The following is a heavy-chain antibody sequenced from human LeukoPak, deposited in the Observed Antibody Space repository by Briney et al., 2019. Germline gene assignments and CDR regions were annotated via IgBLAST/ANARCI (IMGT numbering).Heavy chain of an antibody. D-gene: IGHD5-24*01. CDR2: IYYSGST. CDR3: ATVLYEMATIR. Sequence: PSETLSLTCTVSGGSISSYYWSWIRQPPGKGLEWIGYIYYSGSTNYNPSLKSRVTISVDTSKNQFSLKLSSVTAADTAVYYCATVLYEMATIRWGQGTLVTVSA. J-gene: IGHJ4*02. CDR1: GGSISSYY. V-gene: IGHV4-59*01.